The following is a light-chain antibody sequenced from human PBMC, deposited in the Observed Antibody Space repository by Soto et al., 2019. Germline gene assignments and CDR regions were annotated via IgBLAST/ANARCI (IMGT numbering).Light chain of an antibody. CDR3: QQSYRTPLP. V-gene: IGKV1-39*01. CDR1: QSISSY. Sequence: DIQMTQSPSSLSASVGDRVTISCRASQSISSYVNWYQQKPGKAPKLLIYAASSLQSGVPSRLSGSGSGTDFTLPISSLQPEAFATYYCQQSYRTPLPFGGGTKVEIK. CDR2: AAS. J-gene: IGKJ4*01.